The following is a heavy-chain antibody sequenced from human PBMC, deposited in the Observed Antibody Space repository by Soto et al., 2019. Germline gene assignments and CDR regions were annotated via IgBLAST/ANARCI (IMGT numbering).Heavy chain of an antibody. CDR2: ISSSSSYI. D-gene: IGHD6-6*01. CDR1: GFTFSSYS. Sequence: PGGSLRLSCAASGFTFSSYSMNWVRQAPGKGLEWVSSISSSSSYIYYADSVKGRFTISRDNAKNSLYLQMNSLRAEDTAVYYCARVLVGSSNAYAFDIWGQGTMVTVSS. J-gene: IGHJ3*02. CDR3: ARVLVGSSNAYAFDI. V-gene: IGHV3-21*01.